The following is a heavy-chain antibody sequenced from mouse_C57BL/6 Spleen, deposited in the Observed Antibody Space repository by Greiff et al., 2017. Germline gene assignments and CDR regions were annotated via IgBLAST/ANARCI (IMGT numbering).Heavy chain of an antibody. V-gene: IGHV1-80*01. J-gene: IGHJ2*01. CDR2: IYPGDGDT. Sequence: LQQSGASVKISCTASGYAFSSYWMNWVKQRPGKGLEWFGQIYPGDGDTNYNGEFKGKATLTADKSSSTAYMQLSSLTSEDSAVYFCARYDGYFDYWGQGTTLTVSS. CDR3: ARYDGYFDY. D-gene: IGHD2-3*01. CDR1: GYAFSSYW.